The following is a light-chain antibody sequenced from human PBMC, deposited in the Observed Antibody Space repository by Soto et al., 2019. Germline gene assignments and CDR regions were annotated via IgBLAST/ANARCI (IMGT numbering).Light chain of an antibody. V-gene: IGKV3-15*01. J-gene: IGKJ1*01. CDR2: GAS. CDR3: QQFFNRPRT. CDR1: QSVSSN. Sequence: EIVMTQSPGTLSVSPGERATLSCRASQSVSSNLAWYQQKPGQAPRLLIYGASTRATGIPARFSGSGSETEFPLLSSSQESKHFEVYYWQQFFNRPRTFGQGTKME.